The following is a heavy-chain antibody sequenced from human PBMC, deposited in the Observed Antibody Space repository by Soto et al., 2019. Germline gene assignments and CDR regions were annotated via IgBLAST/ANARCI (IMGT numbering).Heavy chain of an antibody. D-gene: IGHD2-21*01. V-gene: IGHV3-23*01. CDR2: ITMTDGNP. CDR3: VKGGVGNLWTKYYFES. CDR1: GFSVRSNA. Sequence: PGGSLRLSCVGSGFSVRSNAMAWVRQAPEKGLEWVSVITMTDGNPYYADPVKGRFTISRDTSNNMVFLQMNSLNVDDTAVYHCVKGGVGNLWTKYYFESWGQGIPVTVSS. J-gene: IGHJ4*02.